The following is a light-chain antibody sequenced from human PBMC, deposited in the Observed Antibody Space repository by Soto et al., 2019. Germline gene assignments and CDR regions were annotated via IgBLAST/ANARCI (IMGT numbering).Light chain of an antibody. V-gene: IGKV1-17*03. CDR3: LQRAGYPFT. CDR1: QGIGTL. CDR2: GTA. J-gene: IGKJ4*01. Sequence: DIQLTQSPSAMSASVGDRVTITCRASQGIGTLLTWFQQKPGRVPKRLIYGTANLQNGVPTRFSGTGSGTEFTLTISSLQPEDFATYYCLQRAGYPFTFGGGTKVEIK.